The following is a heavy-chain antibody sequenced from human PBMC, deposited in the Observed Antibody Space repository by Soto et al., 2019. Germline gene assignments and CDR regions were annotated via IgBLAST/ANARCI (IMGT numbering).Heavy chain of an antibody. D-gene: IGHD6-13*01. CDR1: GFTFSSYA. J-gene: IGHJ5*02. CDR3: ASSLIAAAGTGWFDP. V-gene: IGHV3-23*01. CDR2: ISGSGGST. Sequence: EVQLLESGGGLVQPGGSLRLSCAASGFTFSSYAMSWVRQAPGKGLEWVSAISGSGGSTYYADSVKGRFTISRDNSKNTLYLQMNSMRAEDTAVYYSASSLIAAAGTGWFDPWGQGTLVTFSS.